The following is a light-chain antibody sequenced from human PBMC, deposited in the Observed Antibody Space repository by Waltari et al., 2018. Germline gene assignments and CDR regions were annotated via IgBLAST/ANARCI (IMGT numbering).Light chain of an antibody. CDR2: EVI. CDR3: CSYAGRGTYV. Sequence: QSALTQPASVSGTPGQSLTISCPGTTSDVGNYDLVPWYQQHPGKAPKLLICEVITRPSGVSSRFSGSKSGNTASLTISGLQAEDEADYYCCSYAGRGTYVFGSGTKVTVL. J-gene: IGLJ1*01. V-gene: IGLV2-23*02. CDR1: TSDVGNYDL.